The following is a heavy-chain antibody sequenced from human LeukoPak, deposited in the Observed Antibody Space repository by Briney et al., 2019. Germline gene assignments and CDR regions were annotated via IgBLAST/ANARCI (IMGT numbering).Heavy chain of an antibody. Sequence: GGSLRLSCAASGFTFSSYSMNWVRQAPGKGLEWVSSISSSSSYVYYADSVKGRFTISRDNAKNSLYLQMNSLRAEDTAVYYCARDRQEDYYMDVWGKGTTVTVSS. J-gene: IGHJ6*03. CDR3: ARDRQEDYYMDV. V-gene: IGHV3-21*01. CDR1: GFTFSSYS. CDR2: ISSSSSYV.